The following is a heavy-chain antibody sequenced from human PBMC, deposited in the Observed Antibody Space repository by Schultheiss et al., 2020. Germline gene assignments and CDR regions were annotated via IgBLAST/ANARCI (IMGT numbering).Heavy chain of an antibody. CDR3: SAAAARYFDY. V-gene: IGHV6-1*01. CDR1: GDSVSSNSAA. Sequence: SETLSLTCAISGDSVSSNSAAWNWIRQSPSRGLEWLGRTYYRSKWYNEYAVSVKSRITINPDTSKNQFSLKLSSVTAADTAVYYCSAAAARYFDYWGQGTLVTVSS. J-gene: IGHJ4*02. D-gene: IGHD6-13*01. CDR2: TYYRSKWYN.